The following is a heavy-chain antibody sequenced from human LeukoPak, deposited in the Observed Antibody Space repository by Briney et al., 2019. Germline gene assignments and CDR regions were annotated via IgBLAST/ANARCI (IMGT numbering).Heavy chain of an antibody. Sequence: PGGSLRLSCAASGFTFSSYWMSWVRQAPGKGLEWVANIKQDGSEKYYVDSVKGRFTISRDNAKNSLYLQMNSLRAEDTAVYYCARDPDYGDYVIYFDYWGQGTLVTVSS. J-gene: IGHJ4*02. CDR1: GFTFSSYW. CDR2: IKQDGSEK. V-gene: IGHV3-7*01. CDR3: ARDPDYGDYVIYFDY. D-gene: IGHD4-17*01.